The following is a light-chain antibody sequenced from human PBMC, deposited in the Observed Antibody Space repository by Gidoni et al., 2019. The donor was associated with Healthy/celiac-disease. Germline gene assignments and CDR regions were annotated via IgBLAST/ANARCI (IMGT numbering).Light chain of an antibody. Sequence: EIVLTQSPATLSLSPGERATLSCRDSQSVSSYLAWYQQKPGPAPRLLIYDASDRATGIPARFSGSGSEIDFTLTISSLEPEEVSVYHCQQRSKFTFGPGTKVDIK. CDR3: QQRSKFT. CDR2: DAS. CDR1: QSVSSY. J-gene: IGKJ3*01. V-gene: IGKV3-11*01.